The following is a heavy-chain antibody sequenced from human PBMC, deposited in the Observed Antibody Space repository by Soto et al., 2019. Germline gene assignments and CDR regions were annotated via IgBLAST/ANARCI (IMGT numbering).Heavy chain of an antibody. J-gene: IGHJ5*02. Sequence: GESLKISCAASGFTFSSYAMSWVRQAPGKGLEWVSAISGSGGSTYYADSVKGRFTISRDNSKNTLYLQMNSLRAEDTAVYYCAKDIDCSGGSCYSGWFDPWGQGTLVTVSS. V-gene: IGHV3-23*01. CDR2: ISGSGGST. CDR3: AKDIDCSGGSCYSGWFDP. CDR1: GFTFSSYA. D-gene: IGHD2-15*01.